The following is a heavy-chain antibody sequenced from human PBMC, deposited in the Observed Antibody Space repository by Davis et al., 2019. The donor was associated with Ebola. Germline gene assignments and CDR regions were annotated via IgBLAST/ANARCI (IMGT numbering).Heavy chain of an antibody. CDR2: INHSGST. D-gene: IGHD4-23*01. V-gene: IGHV4-34*01. J-gene: IGHJ6*02. CDR1: GGSFSGYY. CDR3: ARRAVVVTPYYYYGMDV. Sequence: MPSETLSLTCAVYGGSFSGYYWSWIRQPPGKGLEWIGEINHSGSTNYNPSLKSRVTISVDTSKNQFSLKLSSVTAADTAVYYCARRAVVVTPYYYYGMDVWGQGTAVTVSS.